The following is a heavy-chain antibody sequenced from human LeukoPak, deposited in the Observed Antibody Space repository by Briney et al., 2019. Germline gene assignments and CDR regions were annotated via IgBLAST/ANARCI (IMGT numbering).Heavy chain of an antibody. CDR2: ISASGAST. J-gene: IGHJ4*02. CDR3: AKTYRDYFDS. Sequence: TLRLSCAASGFTSNSDAMNWGRRAPGHGLQWVSTISASGASTSYADSVKGRFTISRDNSKNTVSLQVNSLRVEDTAIYYCAKTYRDYFDSWGLGTLVTVSS. CDR1: GFTSNSDA. V-gene: IGHV3-23*01. D-gene: IGHD5-18*01.